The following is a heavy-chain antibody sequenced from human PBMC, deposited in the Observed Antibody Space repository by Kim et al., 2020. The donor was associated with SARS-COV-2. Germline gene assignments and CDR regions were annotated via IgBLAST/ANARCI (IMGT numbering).Heavy chain of an antibody. CDR2: INHSGST. Sequence: SETLSLTCAVYGGSFSGYYWSWIRQPPGKGLEWIGEINHSGSTNYNPSLKSRVTISVDTSKNQFSLKLSSVTAADTAVYYCARGLKQGRYYGSGSYSPAWGYWGQGTLVTVSS. D-gene: IGHD3-10*01. CDR1: GGSFSGYY. CDR3: ARGLKQGRYYGSGSYSPAWGY. J-gene: IGHJ4*02. V-gene: IGHV4-34*01.